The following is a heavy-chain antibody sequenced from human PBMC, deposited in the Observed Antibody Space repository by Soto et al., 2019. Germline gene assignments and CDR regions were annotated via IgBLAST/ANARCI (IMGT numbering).Heavy chain of an antibody. CDR2: INSGSSYR. J-gene: IGHJ3*01. CDR1: GFIFSTYS. V-gene: IGHV3-21*01. CDR3: VGLPQWLGGDDTFDL. D-gene: IGHD6-19*01. Sequence: EVQVVESGGGLVKPGGSLRLTCAGSGFIFSTYSMNWVRQAPGKGLEWVSSINSGSSYRYYADSVKGRFTISRDNAKESRWLQMDSLTAEDTAIYYYVGLPQWLGGDDTFDLWGQGTMVTVSS.